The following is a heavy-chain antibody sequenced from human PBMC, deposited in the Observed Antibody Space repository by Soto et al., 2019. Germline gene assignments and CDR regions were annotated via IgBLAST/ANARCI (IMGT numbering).Heavy chain of an antibody. Sequence: QITLKESGPTLVRPTQTLTLTCTFSGFSLSTTGVGVGWIRQPPGKALEWLALIYLDDDKRYSPSLKSRLTITKDTSKNEVILTMTNIDPVDTARYYCAQRLPHYGLGRERGSWFDSWGQGTLVTVSS. V-gene: IGHV2-5*02. CDR1: GFSLSTTGVG. D-gene: IGHD3-10*01. J-gene: IGHJ5*01. CDR3: AQRLPHYGLGRERGSWFDS. CDR2: IYLDDDK.